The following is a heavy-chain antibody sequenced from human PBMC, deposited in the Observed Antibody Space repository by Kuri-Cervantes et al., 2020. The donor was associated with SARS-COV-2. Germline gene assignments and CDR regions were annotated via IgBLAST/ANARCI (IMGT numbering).Heavy chain of an antibody. D-gene: IGHD3-22*01. CDR2: INPGGGST. CDR1: GGTFSSYA. V-gene: IGHV1-46*01. CDR3: ARVSLSGYYTN. J-gene: IGHJ4*02. Sequence: ASVKASCKASGGTFSSYAISWVRQAPGQGLEWMGIINPGGGSTSYAQKFQGRVTMTRDTSTSTVYMELSGLRSEDTAVYYCARVSLSGYYTNWGQGTLVTVSS.